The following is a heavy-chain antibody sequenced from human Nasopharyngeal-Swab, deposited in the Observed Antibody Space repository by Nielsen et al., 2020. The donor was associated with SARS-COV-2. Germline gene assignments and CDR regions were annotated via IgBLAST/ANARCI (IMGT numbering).Heavy chain of an antibody. J-gene: IGHJ4*02. CDR3: ARRHRSCGGGACPIDY. D-gene: IGHD2-21*02. V-gene: IGHV4-34*01. Sequence: SETLSLTCGVHNGSFIGYYWTWIRQPPGKGLEWIGEINHAGTTNYTPSLKSRVTMSVDTSKNQFSLKVNSVTAADTAVYYCARRHRSCGGGACPIDYWGQGALVTVPS. CDR1: NGSFIGYY. CDR2: INHAGTT.